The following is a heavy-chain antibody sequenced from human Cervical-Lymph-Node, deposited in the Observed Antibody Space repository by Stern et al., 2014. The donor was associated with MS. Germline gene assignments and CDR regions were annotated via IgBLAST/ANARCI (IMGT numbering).Heavy chain of an antibody. CDR3: AGPAPLD. J-gene: IGHJ4*02. V-gene: IGHV1-69*09. D-gene: IGHD2-2*01. CDR2: IIPALNVA. CDR1: GGSLSTYT. Sequence: QMQLVQSGAELKKPGSSVKVSCKASGGSLSTYTITWVRQAPGQGLEWMGRIIPALNVANYAQKFQGRLTITADKSTSTAYMEMSSLRSDDTAVYYCAGPAPLDWGQGTLVTVYS.